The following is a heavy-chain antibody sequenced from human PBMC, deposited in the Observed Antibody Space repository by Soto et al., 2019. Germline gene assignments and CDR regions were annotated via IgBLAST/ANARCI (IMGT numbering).Heavy chain of an antibody. CDR3: ARAHRSSWLNYYYYYGMDV. Sequence: PQNLPLPCAVSGGSLRGYYWSWIRQPPGKGLEWIGEINHSGSTNYNPSLKSRVTISVDTSKNQFSLKLSSVTAADTAVYYCARAHRSSWLNYYYYYGMDVWGQGNTVT. J-gene: IGHJ6*02. V-gene: IGHV4-34*01. CDR1: GGSLRGYY. CDR2: INHSGST. D-gene: IGHD6-13*01.